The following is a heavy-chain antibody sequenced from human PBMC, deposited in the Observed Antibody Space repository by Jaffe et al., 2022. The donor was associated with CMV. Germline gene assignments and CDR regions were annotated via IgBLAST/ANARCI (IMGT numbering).Heavy chain of an antibody. CDR2: ISSSSSTI. CDR3: ARVSGRGKALYYYYGMDV. CDR1: GFTFSSYS. Sequence: EVQLVESGGGLVQPGGSLRLSCAASGFTFSSYSMNWVRQAPGKGLEWVSYISSSSSTIYYADSVKGRFTISRDNAKNSLYLQMNSLRDEDTAVYYCARVSGRGKALYYYYGMDVWGQGTTVTVSS. D-gene: IGHD3-10*01. V-gene: IGHV3-48*02. J-gene: IGHJ6*02.